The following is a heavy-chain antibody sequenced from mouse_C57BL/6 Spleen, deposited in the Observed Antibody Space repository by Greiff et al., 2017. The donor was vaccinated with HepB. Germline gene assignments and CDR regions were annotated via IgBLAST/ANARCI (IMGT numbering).Heavy chain of an antibody. V-gene: IGHV5-17*01. CDR2: ISSGSSTI. J-gene: IGHJ1*03. Sequence: EVQLQQSGGGLVKPGGSLKLSCAASGFTFSDYGMHWVRQAPEKGLEWVAYISSGSSTIYYADTVKGRFTISRDNAKNTLFLQMTSLRSEDTAMYYCARRLGGYFDVWGTGTTVTVSS. D-gene: IGHD2-4*01. CDR1: GFTFSDYG. CDR3: ARRLGGYFDV.